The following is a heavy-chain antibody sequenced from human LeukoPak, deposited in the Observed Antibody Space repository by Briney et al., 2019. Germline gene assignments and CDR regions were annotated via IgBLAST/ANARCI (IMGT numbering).Heavy chain of an antibody. D-gene: IGHD2-15*01. CDR3: ARTSGGTYYYYGMDV. V-gene: IGHV3-53*01. J-gene: IGHJ6*02. Sequence: GGSLRLSCAASGFTVSSNYMSWVRQAPGKGLEWASVIYSGGSTYYADSVKGRFTISRDNSKNTLYLQMNSLRAEDTAVYYCARTSGGTYYYYGMDVWGQGTTVTVSS. CDR2: IYSGGST. CDR1: GFTVSSNY.